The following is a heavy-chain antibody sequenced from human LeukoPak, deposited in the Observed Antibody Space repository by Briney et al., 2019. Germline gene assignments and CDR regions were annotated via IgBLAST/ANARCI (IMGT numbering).Heavy chain of an antibody. CDR1: GLTFSGSA. V-gene: IGHV3-23*01. CDR3: ARDMQLST. CDR2: ISYSGANS. J-gene: IGHJ3*01. D-gene: IGHD3-16*02. Sequence: QAGGSLRLSCAASGLTFSGSAMSWVRQAPGEGLEWVSHISYSGANSYYTDSLRGRFTISRDNSKDTLFLQMNSLRAEDTAIYYCARDMQLSTWGLGTMVTVSS.